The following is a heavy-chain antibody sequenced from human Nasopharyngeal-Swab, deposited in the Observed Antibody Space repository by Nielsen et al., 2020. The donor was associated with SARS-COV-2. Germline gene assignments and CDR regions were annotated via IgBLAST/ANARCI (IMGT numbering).Heavy chain of an antibody. CDR1: GFTFNNYG. D-gene: IGHD3-16*01. J-gene: IGHJ4*02. CDR3: ARRRPILHLGEFSSSFDS. V-gene: IGHV3-30*03. CDR2: ISYEGSLK. Sequence: LTCAVSGFTFNNYGMHWVRQAPGKGLEWVALISYEGSLKYYADSVKGRFTISRDSSKNTVYLQMNSLRPEDTAVYYCARRRPILHLGEFSSSFDSWGQGTLVTVSS.